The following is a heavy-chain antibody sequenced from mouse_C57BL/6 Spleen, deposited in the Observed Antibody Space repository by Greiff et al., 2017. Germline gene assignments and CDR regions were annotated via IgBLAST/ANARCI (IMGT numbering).Heavy chain of an antibody. CDR3: ARSYSNYGGAMDY. Sequence: QVQLKESGAELAKPGASVKLSCKASGYTFTSYWMHWVKQRPGQGLEWIGYINPSSGYTKYNQKFKDKATLTADKSSSTAYMQLSSLTYEDSAVDYCARSYSNYGGAMDYWGQGTSVTVSS. J-gene: IGHJ4*01. V-gene: IGHV1-7*01. CDR1: GYTFTSYW. CDR2: INPSSGYT. D-gene: IGHD2-5*01.